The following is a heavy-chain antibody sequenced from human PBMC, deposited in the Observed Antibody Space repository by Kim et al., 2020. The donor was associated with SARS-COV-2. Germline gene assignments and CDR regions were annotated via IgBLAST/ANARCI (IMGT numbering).Heavy chain of an antibody. CDR1: GGSISSSSYY. V-gene: IGHV4-39*01. CDR3: ARLWDDSVVVATGTDY. D-gene: IGHD2-15*01. J-gene: IGHJ4*02. CDR2: IYYSGST. Sequence: SETLSLTCTVSGGSISSSSYYWGWIRQPPGKGLEWIGSIYYSGSTYYNPSLKSRVTISVDTSKNQFSLKLSSVTAADTAVYYCARLWDDSVVVATGTDYWGQGTLVTVSS.